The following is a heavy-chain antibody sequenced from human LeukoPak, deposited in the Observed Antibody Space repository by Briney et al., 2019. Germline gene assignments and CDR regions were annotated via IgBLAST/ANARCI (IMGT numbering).Heavy chain of an antibody. Sequence: PGGSLRLSCAASGFTFSSYAMSWVRQAPGKGLEWVATISGSGGSTYYADSVKGRFTISRDNSKNTLYLQMNSLRAEDTAVYYCATRPSREPFDPWGQGTLVTVSS. CDR3: ATRPSREPFDP. V-gene: IGHV3-23*01. J-gene: IGHJ5*02. CDR2: ISGSGGST. D-gene: IGHD1-26*01. CDR1: GFTFSSYA.